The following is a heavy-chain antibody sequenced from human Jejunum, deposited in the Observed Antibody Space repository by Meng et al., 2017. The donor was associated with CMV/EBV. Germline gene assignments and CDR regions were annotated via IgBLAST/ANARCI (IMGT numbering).Heavy chain of an antibody. J-gene: IGHJ3*02. Sequence: TYGMHWVRKVSGKGLEWVAFIREDGSRKFYAASVKGRFTISRDNSKNTLYVQMNSLRDEDTAVYYCATEYSSSPGVVLGDAFHIWGQGTGVTVSS. CDR2: IREDGSRK. CDR3: ATEYSSSPGVVLGDAFHI. CDR1: TYG. V-gene: IGHV3-30*02. D-gene: IGHD6-6*01.